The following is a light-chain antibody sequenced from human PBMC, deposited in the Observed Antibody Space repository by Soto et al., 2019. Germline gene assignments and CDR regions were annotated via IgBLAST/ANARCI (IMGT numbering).Light chain of an antibody. Sequence: EIVMTQSPVTLSVSPGERATLSCRASQSVNSNLAWYQQKPGQAPRLLIYDASTRATGIPARFSGSGFGTQFTLTISSLQSEDFAVYYCQQFHHWPRTFGQGTTVE. CDR2: DAS. CDR1: QSVNSN. CDR3: QQFHHWPRT. V-gene: IGKV3-15*01. J-gene: IGKJ1*01.